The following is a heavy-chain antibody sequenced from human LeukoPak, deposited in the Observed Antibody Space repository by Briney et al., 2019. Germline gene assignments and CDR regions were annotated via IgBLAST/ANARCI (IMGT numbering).Heavy chain of an antibody. Sequence: SETLSLTCAVYGGSVSCYYWSWIRQPPGKGLEWIGEINHSGSTNYNPSLKSRVTISVDTSKNQFSLKLSSVTAADTAVYYCAREILGGYCSSTSCYRKGYFQHWGQGTLVTVSS. J-gene: IGHJ1*01. V-gene: IGHV4-34*01. D-gene: IGHD2-2*02. CDR2: INHSGST. CDR1: GGSVSCYY. CDR3: AREILGGYCSSTSCYRKGYFQH.